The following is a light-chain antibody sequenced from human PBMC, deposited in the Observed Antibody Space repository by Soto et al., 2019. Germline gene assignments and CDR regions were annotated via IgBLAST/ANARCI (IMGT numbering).Light chain of an antibody. Sequence: DIQMTQSPSSLSASVGDRVTITCRASQSIMKYLHWYQQKPGKVPKLLIYAASSLESGVPSRFSGSGSETDFSLTISSLQPEDFATYFCQHSYHSPWTFGPGTKLDIK. CDR1: QSIMKY. J-gene: IGKJ1*01. V-gene: IGKV1-39*01. CDR2: AAS. CDR3: QHSYHSPWT.